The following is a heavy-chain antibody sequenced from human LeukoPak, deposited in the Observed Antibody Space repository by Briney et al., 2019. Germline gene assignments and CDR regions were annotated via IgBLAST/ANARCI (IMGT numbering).Heavy chain of an antibody. CDR3: ARDGSLPDY. Sequence: GGSLRLSCAASGFTFSSYWMHWVRQAPGKGLVWVSRIDTDEGSTSCADSVKGRFTISRDNAKNTLYLQMNSLKAGDTAVYYCARDGSLPDYWGQGTLVTVSS. J-gene: IGHJ4*02. CDR1: GFTFSSYW. V-gene: IGHV3-74*01. CDR2: IDTDEGST.